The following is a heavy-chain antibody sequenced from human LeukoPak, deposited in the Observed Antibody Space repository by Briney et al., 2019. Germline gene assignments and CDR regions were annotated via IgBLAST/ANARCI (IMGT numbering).Heavy chain of an antibody. J-gene: IGHJ4*02. Sequence: GGSLRLSCAASGFTFSSYAMHWVRQAPGKGLEWVAVISYDGSNKYYADSVKGRFTISRDNSKNTLYLQMNSLRTDDTAVYYCTTDIWTFRGLDYWGQGTLVTVSS. CDR2: ISYDGSNK. V-gene: IGHV3-30-3*01. CDR1: GFTFSSYA. D-gene: IGHD3/OR15-3a*01. CDR3: TTDIWTFRGLDY.